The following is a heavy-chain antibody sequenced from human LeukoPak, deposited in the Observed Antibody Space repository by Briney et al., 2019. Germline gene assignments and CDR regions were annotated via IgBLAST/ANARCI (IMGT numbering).Heavy chain of an antibody. CDR3: ARGSCSSTSCYINY. CDR1: GGSISSYY. CDR2: IYYSGST. J-gene: IGHJ4*02. V-gene: IGHV4-59*08. Sequence: PSETLSLTCTVSGGSISSYYWSWIRQPPGKGLEWIGYIYYSGSTNYNPSLKSRVTISVDTSKNQFSLKLSSVTAADTAVYYCARGSCSSTSCYINYWGQGTLVTVSS. D-gene: IGHD2-2*02.